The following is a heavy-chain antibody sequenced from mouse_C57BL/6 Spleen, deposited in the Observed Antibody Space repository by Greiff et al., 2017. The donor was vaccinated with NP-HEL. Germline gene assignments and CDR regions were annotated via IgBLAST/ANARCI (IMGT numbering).Heavy chain of an antibody. V-gene: IGHV1-76*01. CDR3: ARGYYYGSSPYWYFDV. J-gene: IGHJ1*03. D-gene: IGHD1-1*01. CDR1: GYTFTDYY. Sequence: VKLVESGAELVRPGASVKLSCKASGYTFTDYYINWVKQRPGQGLEWIARIYPGSGNTYYNEKFKGKATLTAEKSSSTAYMQLSSLTSEDSAVYFCARGYYYGSSPYWYFDVWGTGTTVTVSS. CDR2: IYPGSGNT.